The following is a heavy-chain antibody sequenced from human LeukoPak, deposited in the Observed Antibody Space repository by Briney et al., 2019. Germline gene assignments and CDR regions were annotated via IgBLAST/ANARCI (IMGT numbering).Heavy chain of an antibody. V-gene: IGHV3-23*01. D-gene: IGHD3-9*01. J-gene: IGHJ4*02. CDR1: AFTFSSYA. Sequence: PGGSLRLSCAASAFTFSSYAMSLVRQAPGKGLEWVSAISGSGGSTYYADSVKGRFTISRDNSKNTLYLQMNSLRAEDTAVYYCAKDGTYYDILTGYYPTPNDYWGQGTLVTVSS. CDR3: AKDGTYYDILTGYYPTPNDY. CDR2: ISGSGGST.